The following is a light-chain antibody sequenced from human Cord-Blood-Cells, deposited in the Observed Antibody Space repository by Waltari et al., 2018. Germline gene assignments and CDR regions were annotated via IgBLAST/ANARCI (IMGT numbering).Light chain of an antibody. CDR1: SSDVGGYNY. Sequence: QSALTQPPSASGSPGQSVTISCTGTSSDVGGYNYVSSYQQHQGKAPKLIIYEVSKRPSGVPECFAGSKSGNTASLTVSGLQAEDEADYYCSSYAGSNNLVFGGGTNLTVL. CDR3: SSYAGSNNLV. V-gene: IGLV2-8*01. J-gene: IGLJ3*02. CDR2: EVS.